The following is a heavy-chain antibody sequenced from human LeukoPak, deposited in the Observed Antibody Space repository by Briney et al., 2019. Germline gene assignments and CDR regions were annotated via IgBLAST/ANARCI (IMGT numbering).Heavy chain of an antibody. CDR2: INPSGGST. V-gene: IGHV1-46*01. Sequence: ASVKVSCKASGYTLTSYYMHWVRQAPGQGLEWMGIINPSGGSTSYAQKFQGRVTMTRDMSTSTVYMELSSLRSEDTAVYYCARGNWNYFSNYYYYYMDVWGRGTTVTVSS. CDR1: GYTLTSYY. D-gene: IGHD1-7*01. J-gene: IGHJ6*03. CDR3: ARGNWNYFSNYYYYYMDV.